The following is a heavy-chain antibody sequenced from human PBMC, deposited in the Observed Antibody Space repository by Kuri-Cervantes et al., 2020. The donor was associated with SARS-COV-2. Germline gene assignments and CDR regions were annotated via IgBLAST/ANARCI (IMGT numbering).Heavy chain of an antibody. CDR3: ARDYGGNSGWAYYYHYMDV. J-gene: IGHJ6*03. V-gene: IGHV1-18*01. CDR1: GYTFTSYG. D-gene: IGHD4-23*01. CDR2: LSAYNGNT. Sequence: ASVKVSCKASGYTFTSYGISWVRQAPGQGLEWMGWLSAYNGNTNYAQKLQGRVTMTTDTSTSTAYMELRSLRSDDTAVYYCARDYGGNSGWAYYYHYMDVWGKGTTVTVSS.